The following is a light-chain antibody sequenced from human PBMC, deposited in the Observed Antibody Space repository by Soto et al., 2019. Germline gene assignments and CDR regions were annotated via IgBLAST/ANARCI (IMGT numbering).Light chain of an antibody. Sequence: IVVTQSPPTLSLSPGERATLSCTASQRVTTTYIAWYQQQFGQAPRLLIYGASTRATGTPDRFTGGGFGTDFALTFSRVEREDFAVYYCRQYDSSFTFGGGTKVEMK. J-gene: IGKJ4*01. CDR2: GAS. V-gene: IGKV3-20*01. CDR1: QRVTTTY. CDR3: RQYDSSFT.